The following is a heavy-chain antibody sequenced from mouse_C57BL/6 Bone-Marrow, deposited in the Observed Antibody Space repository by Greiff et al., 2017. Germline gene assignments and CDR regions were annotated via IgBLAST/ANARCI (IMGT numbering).Heavy chain of an antibody. V-gene: IGHV1-82*01. CDR1: GYAFSSSW. CDR2: IDPGDGDT. D-gene: IGHD1-1*02. CDR3: ARGLSVFAY. J-gene: IGHJ3*01. Sequence: QVQLKESGPELVKPGASVKISCKASGYAFSSSWMNWVKQRPGKGLEWIGRIDPGDGDTNYNGKFKGKATLTADKSSSTAYMQLSSLTSEDSAVYCGARGLSVFAYWGQGTLVTVSA.